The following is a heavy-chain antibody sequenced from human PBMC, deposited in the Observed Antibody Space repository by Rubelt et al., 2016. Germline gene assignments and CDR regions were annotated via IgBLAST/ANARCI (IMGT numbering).Heavy chain of an antibody. D-gene: IGHD2-2*01. V-gene: IGHV4-39*01. CDR1: GGSISSGTYY. CDR2: IYYGGSI. Sequence: QLQLQESGPGLVKPSETLSLTCTVSGGSISSGTYYGGWIRQPPGKGLEWIGSIYYGGSIYYNPSLKSLVTILVETSKNQSSQKLSSVTAADTAVYYCARHVDCSDTSCYPFDPWGQGTLVTVSS. J-gene: IGHJ5*02. CDR3: ARHVDCSDTSCYPFDP.